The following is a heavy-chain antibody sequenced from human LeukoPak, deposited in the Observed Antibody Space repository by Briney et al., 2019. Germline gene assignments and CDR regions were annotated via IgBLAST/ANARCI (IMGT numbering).Heavy chain of an antibody. CDR1: GGSIGSTTYY. Sequence: SETLSLTCTVSGGSIGSTTYYWGWIRQPPGKGLEWIGTFTSSGSTYSNPSLKSRVTISVDTSKKQFSLNLTSVTAADTAVYYCASEIYYFDYWGQGTLVTVSS. CDR2: FTSSGST. CDR3: ASEIYYFDY. D-gene: IGHD5-12*01. V-gene: IGHV4-39*01. J-gene: IGHJ4*02.